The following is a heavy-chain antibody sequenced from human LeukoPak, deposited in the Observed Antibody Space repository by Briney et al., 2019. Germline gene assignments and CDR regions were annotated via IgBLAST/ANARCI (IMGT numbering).Heavy chain of an antibody. CDR2: IYSGGST. V-gene: IGHV3-53*05. CDR3: AKDCYILTGYYPTSYFDY. D-gene: IGHD3-9*01. Sequence: PGGSLRLSCAASGFTVSSNYMSWVRQAPGKGLEWVSVIYSGGSTYYADSVKGRFTISRDNSKNTLYLQMNSLRAEDTAVYFCAKDCYILTGYYPTSYFDYWGQGTLVTVSS. CDR1: GFTVSSNY. J-gene: IGHJ4*02.